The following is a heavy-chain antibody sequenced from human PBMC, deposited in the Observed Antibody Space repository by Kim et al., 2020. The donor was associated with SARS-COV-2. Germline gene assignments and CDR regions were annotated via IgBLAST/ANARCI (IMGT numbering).Heavy chain of an antibody. J-gene: IGHJ6*02. D-gene: IGHD3-3*01. CDR2: INHSGST. CDR3: ARHRGITIFGVVIHTPYGMDV. Sequence: SETLSLTCAVYGGSFSGYYWSWIRQPPGKGLEWIGEINHSGSTNYNPSLKSRVTISVDTSKNQFSPKLSSVTAADTAVYYCARHRGITIFGVVIHTPYGMDVWGQGTTVTVSS. V-gene: IGHV4-34*01. CDR1: GGSFSGYY.